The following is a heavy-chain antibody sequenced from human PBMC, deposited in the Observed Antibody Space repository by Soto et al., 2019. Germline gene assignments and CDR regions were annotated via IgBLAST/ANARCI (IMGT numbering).Heavy chain of an antibody. V-gene: IGHV4-34*01. D-gene: IGHD2-15*01. CDR1: GVSFSGYY. J-gene: IGHJ5*02. Sequence: SETLSLTCAVYGVSFSGYYWSWIRQPPGKGLEWIGEINHSGSTNYNPSLKSRVTISVDTSKNQFSLKLSSVTAADTAVYYCARTPLGYCSGGSCFPWGQGTLVTVSS. CDR2: INHSGST. CDR3: ARTPLGYCSGGSCFP.